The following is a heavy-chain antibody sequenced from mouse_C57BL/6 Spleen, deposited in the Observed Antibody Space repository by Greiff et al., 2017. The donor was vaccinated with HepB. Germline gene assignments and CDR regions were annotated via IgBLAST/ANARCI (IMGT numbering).Heavy chain of an antibody. CDR2: ISYDGSN. V-gene: IGHV3-6*01. CDR3: ARSVVGRTWFAY. Sequence: EVKLMESGPGLVKPSQSLSLTCSVTGYSITSGYYWNWIRQFPGNKLEWMGYISYDGSNNYNPSLKNRISITRDTSKNQFFLKLNSVTTEDTATYYCARSVVGRTWFAYWGQGTLVTVSA. CDR1: GYSITSGYY. J-gene: IGHJ3*01. D-gene: IGHD1-1*01.